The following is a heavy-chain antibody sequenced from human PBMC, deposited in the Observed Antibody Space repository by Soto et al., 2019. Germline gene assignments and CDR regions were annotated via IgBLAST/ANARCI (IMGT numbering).Heavy chain of an antibody. V-gene: IGHV3-33*01. CDR2: IWADGTTK. D-gene: IGHD3-22*01. Sequence: QVQLVQSGGGVVQPGRSLRLPCAASGFDFSKFGFQWVRQAPGKGLEWVAVIWADGTTKYYAESVKGRFTISRDNSRNTLYLLMSGLRAEDTAVYFCARERVYDDNYDSFDYWGQGALVTVSS. J-gene: IGHJ4*02. CDR1: GFDFSKFG. CDR3: ARERVYDDNYDSFDY.